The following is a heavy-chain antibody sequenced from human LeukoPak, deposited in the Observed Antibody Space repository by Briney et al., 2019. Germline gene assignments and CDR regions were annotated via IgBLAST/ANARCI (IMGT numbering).Heavy chain of an antibody. CDR1: GFTFSSYA. V-gene: IGHV3-23*01. CDR2: ISGSGGST. CDR3: AKDHGDDSRNFDY. Sequence: GGSLRLSCAASGFTFSSYAMSWVRQAPGKGLEWVSAISGSGGSTYYADSVKGRFTISRDNSKSTLYLQMNSLRAEDTAVYYCAKDHGDDSRNFDYWGQGTLVTVSS. J-gene: IGHJ4*02. D-gene: IGHD3-22*01.